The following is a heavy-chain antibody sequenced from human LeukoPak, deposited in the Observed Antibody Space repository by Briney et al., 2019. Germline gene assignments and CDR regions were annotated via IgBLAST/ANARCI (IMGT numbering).Heavy chain of an antibody. CDR1: GYRFTSYW. D-gene: IGHD3-10*01. Sequence: GQSLKISCKGSGYRFTSYWIGWVRQMPGKGLEWMGIIYLGDSNTRYSPSFQGQVTISADKSISTAYLQWSSLKASDTAMYYCARTTTMVRGVIIFDYWGQGTLVTVSS. V-gene: IGHV5-51*01. CDR3: ARTTTMVRGVIIFDY. J-gene: IGHJ4*02. CDR2: IYLGDSNT.